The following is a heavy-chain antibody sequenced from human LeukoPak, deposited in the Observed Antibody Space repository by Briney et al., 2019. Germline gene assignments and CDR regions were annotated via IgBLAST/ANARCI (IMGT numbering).Heavy chain of an antibody. J-gene: IGHJ3*02. D-gene: IGHD1-26*01. CDR3: ARDLEWELLIGGAFDI. CDR2: IYSGGDT. Sequence: GGSLRLSCAASGFTVSSNYMNWVRQAPGKGLEWVSVIYSGGDTYYAESVKGRFTISRDNSKNTLYLQMNSLRIEDTAVYYCARDLEWELLIGGAFDIWGQGTMVTVSS. V-gene: IGHV3-66*01. CDR1: GFTVSSNY.